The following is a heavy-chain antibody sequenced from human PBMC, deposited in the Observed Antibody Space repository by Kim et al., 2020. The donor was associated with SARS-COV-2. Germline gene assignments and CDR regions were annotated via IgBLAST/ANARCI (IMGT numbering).Heavy chain of an antibody. CDR1: RDSMTNYF. D-gene: IGHD6-13*01. J-gene: IGHJ4*01. CDR2: IYYTGRIT. V-gene: IGHV4-59*08. CDR3: ARNGNPAYTDSWYDY. Sequence: SETLSLTCSVSRDSMTNYFWTWIRQPPGKGLEWIGNIYYTGRITNYTPSLKSRVTISVDTSKNQFSLKMTSVTAADTAVDYGARNGNPAYTDSWYDYWG.